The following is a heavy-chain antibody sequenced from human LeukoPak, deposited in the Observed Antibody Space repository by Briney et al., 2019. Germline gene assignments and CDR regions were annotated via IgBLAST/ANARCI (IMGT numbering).Heavy chain of an antibody. V-gene: IGHV4-39*01. CDR3: AKRLVNWHAFDI. CDR1: GCSISSSSYY. CDR2: MYYSGSTWCT. J-gene: IGHJ3*02. Sequence: PSETLSLTCTVSGCSISSSSYYWGWIRQSPGTGLEWIVSMYYSGSTWCTYYKPSLKSPVTISEDTSKNQLSLKLSSVTAADMAVYYCAKRLVNWHAFDIWGQGTMVTVSS. D-gene: IGHD1-20*01.